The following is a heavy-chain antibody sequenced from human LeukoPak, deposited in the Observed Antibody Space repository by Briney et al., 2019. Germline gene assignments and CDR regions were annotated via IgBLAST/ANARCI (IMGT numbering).Heavy chain of an antibody. J-gene: IGHJ4*02. D-gene: IGHD1-26*01. V-gene: IGHV4-4*07. CDR1: GVSTTNYY. CDR3: ARDYLVGAPLDS. CDR2: MYISGST. Sequence: SETLSLTCTVSGVSTTNYYWAWIRQPAGKGLEWIGRMYISGSTNYNPSLKSRVSISIDKTNNQFSLKLRSVTAADTAVYYCARDYLVGAPLDSWGQGTLVTVSS.